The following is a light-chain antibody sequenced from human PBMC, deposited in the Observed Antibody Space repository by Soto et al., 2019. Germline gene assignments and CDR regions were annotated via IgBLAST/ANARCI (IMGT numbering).Light chain of an antibody. Sequence: ELVLPQSPATLSVSPGGRATVSCRASQSVSSFLAWYQQKPGQAPTLLIYDASNRATGIPARFSGSGSGTDFTLIISSLQSEDSAVYYCQQYNSWLWTFGQGTKVDIK. V-gene: IGKV3-11*01. CDR2: DAS. CDR3: QQYNSWLWT. CDR1: QSVSSF. J-gene: IGKJ1*01.